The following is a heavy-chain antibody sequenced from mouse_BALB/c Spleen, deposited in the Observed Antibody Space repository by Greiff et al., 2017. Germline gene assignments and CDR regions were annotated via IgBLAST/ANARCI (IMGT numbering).Heavy chain of an antibody. V-gene: IGHV3-8*02. J-gene: IGHJ3*01. D-gene: IGHD2-2*01. CDR2: ISYSGST. CDR1: GDSITSGY. Sequence: EVKLVESGPSLVKPSQTLSLTCSVTGDSITSGYWNWIRKFPGNKLEYMGYISYSGSTYYNPSLKSRISITRDTSKNQYYLQLNSVTTEDTATYYCARGGIYYGYEGFAYWGQGTLVTVSA. CDR3: ARGGIYYGYEGFAY.